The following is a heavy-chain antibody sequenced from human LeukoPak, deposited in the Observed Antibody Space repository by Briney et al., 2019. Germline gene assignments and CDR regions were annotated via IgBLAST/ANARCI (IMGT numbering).Heavy chain of an antibody. CDR1: GFTFSSYT. J-gene: IGHJ4*02. Sequence: GGSLRLSCAASGFTFSSYTMSWVRQAPGKGLEWVSAISGSGGSTYYADSVKGRFTISRDNSRNTLYLQMNSLRAEDTAVYYCAKGFDYAVWYYFDYWGQGTLVTVSS. CDR3: AKGFDYAVWYYFDY. CDR2: ISGSGGST. V-gene: IGHV3-23*01. D-gene: IGHD4-17*01.